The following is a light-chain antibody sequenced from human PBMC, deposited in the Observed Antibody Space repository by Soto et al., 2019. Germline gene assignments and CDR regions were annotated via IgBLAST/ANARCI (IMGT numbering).Light chain of an antibody. J-gene: IGKJ1*01. CDR1: QSVSSSY. Sequence: EIVLTQSPGTLSLSPGERATLSCRASQSVSSSYLAWYQQKPGQAPRPLIYGASSRAIGIPDRFSGSGSGTDFTLTISRLEPEDFAVYYRQQYGSSPGTFGQGTKVEIK. CDR3: QQYGSSPGT. CDR2: GAS. V-gene: IGKV3-20*01.